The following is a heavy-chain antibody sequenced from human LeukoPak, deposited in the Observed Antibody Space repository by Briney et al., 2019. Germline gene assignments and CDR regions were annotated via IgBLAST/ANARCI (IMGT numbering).Heavy chain of an antibody. Sequence: SLKISCKGSRYSFTSYWIGWVRQMPGKGLEWIGIIYPGNSDTRYSPSFQGQVTISADKSISTAYLQWSSLKAPHTAMYYCARRVTMVRGVYYFDYWGQGTLDSVSS. J-gene: IGHJ4*02. D-gene: IGHD3-10*01. CDR3: ARRVTMVRGVYYFDY. CDR1: RYSFTSYW. V-gene: IGHV5-51*01. CDR2: IYPGNSDT.